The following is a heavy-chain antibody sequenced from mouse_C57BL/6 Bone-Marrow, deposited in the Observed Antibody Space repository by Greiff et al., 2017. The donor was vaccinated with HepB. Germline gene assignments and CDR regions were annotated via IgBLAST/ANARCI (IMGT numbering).Heavy chain of an antibody. J-gene: IGHJ3*01. Sequence: EVKLVESGGGLVKPGGSLKLSCAASGFTFSSYAMSWVRQTPEKRLEWVATISDGGSYTYYPDNVKGRFTISRDNAKNNRYLQMSHLKSEDTAMYYCARDRDVYLLAYWGQGTLVTVSA. CDR2: ISDGGSYT. D-gene: IGHD3-1*01. CDR3: ARDRDVYLLAY. V-gene: IGHV5-4*01. CDR1: GFTFSSYA.